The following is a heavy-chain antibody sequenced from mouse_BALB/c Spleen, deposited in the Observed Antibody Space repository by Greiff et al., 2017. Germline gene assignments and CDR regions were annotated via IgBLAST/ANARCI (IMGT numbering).Heavy chain of an antibody. CDR1: GFTFSSFG. CDR3: ASVFAY. J-gene: IGHJ3*01. Sequence: EVQLVESGGGLVQPGGSRKLSCAASGFTFSSFGMHWVRQAPEKGLEWVAYISSGSSTIYYADTVKGRFTISRDNPKNTLFLQMTSLRSEDTAMYYCASVFAYWGQGTLVTVSA. CDR2: ISSGSSTI. V-gene: IGHV5-17*02.